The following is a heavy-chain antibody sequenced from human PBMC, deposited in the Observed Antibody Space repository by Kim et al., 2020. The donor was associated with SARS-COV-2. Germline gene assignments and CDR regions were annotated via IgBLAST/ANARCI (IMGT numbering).Heavy chain of an antibody. CDR1: GFTFSSYW. D-gene: IGHD3-10*01. CDR2: INSDGSST. CDR3: AGEWFGELLDY. Sequence: GGSLRLSCAASGFTFSSYWMHWVRQAPGKGLVWVSRINSDGSSTSYADSVKGRFTISRDNAKNTLYLQMNSLRAEDTAVYYCAGEWFGELLDYWGQGTLVTVSS. J-gene: IGHJ4*02. V-gene: IGHV3-74*01.